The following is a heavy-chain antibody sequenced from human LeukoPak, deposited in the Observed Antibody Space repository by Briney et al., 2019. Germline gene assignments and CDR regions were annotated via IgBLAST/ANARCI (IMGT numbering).Heavy chain of an antibody. CDR2: IYYSGST. Sequence: PSETLSLTCTVSGGSISSYYWSWIRQPPGKGLEWIGYIYYSGSTNYNPSLKSRVTISVDTSKNQFSLKLSSVTAADTAVYYCARVAVAGDYYYYGKDVWGQGTTVTVSS. J-gene: IGHJ6*02. CDR1: GGSISSYY. V-gene: IGHV4-59*01. D-gene: IGHD6-19*01. CDR3: ARVAVAGDYYYYGKDV.